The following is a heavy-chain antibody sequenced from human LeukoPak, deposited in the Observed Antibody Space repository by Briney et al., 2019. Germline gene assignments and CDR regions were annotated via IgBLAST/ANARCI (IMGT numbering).Heavy chain of an antibody. D-gene: IGHD2-21*01. CDR2: INYSGST. Sequence: PSETMSLTCTVSGASIRSEGYYWSWIRQSPGKGLEWLGYINYSGSTYYNPSLKSRVSISVDTSKNRFSLNLNSVTAADTAVYYCARLGGVVVGGPWYFDLWGRGTLVTVSS. CDR3: ARLGGVVVGGPWYFDL. V-gene: IGHV4-30-4*01. J-gene: IGHJ2*01. CDR1: GASIRSEGYY.